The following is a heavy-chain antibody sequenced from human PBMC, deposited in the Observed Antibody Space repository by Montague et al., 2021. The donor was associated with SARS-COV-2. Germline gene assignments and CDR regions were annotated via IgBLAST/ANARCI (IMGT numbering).Heavy chain of an antibody. CDR3: ARRPSSGWSFDY. Sequence: SETLSLTCTVSAGSINTHYWCWICQTPGKELERIAYVYFSGTASSNPSLKRRVPISVATSRTQFSLQLTSVTAADTAVYYCARRPSSGWSFDYWGQGTQVTVSS. CDR1: AGSINTHY. D-gene: IGHD6-19*01. CDR2: VYFSGTA. V-gene: IGHV4-59*08. J-gene: IGHJ4*02.